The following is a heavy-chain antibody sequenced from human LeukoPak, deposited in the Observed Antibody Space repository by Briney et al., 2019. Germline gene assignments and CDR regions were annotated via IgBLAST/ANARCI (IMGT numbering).Heavy chain of an antibody. J-gene: IGHJ6*03. CDR1: GYTFTDFG. V-gene: IGHV1-18*01. Sequence: ASVKVSCKASGYTFTDFGISWVRQAPGQGLEWMGWISAYNGNTNYAQKFQGRVIMTTDTSTSIAYMELRSLRSEDTAVYYCARDLAQYCSGGSCYRDYYYYYMDVWGKGTTVTVSS. CDR3: ARDLAQYCSGGSCYRDYYYYYMDV. CDR2: ISAYNGNT. D-gene: IGHD2-15*01.